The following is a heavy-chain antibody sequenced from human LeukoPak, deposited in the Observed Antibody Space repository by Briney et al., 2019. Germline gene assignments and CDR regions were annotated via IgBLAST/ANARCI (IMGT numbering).Heavy chain of an antibody. V-gene: IGHV1-69*13. D-gene: IGHD2-15*01. CDR3: ASGAPGLSYCSGGSCYTAPYYYYYGMDV. CDR2: IIPIFGTA. CDR1: GGTFSSYA. Sequence: SVKVSCKASGGTFSSYAISWVRQAPGQGVEWMGGIIPIFGTANYAQKFQGRVTITADESTSTAYMELSSLRSEDPAVYYCASGAPGLSYCSGGSCYTAPYYYYYGMDVWGKGTTVTVSS. J-gene: IGHJ6*04.